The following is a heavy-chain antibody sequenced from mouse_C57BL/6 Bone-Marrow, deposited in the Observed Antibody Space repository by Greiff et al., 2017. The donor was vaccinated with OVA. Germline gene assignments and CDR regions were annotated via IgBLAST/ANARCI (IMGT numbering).Heavy chain of an antibody. D-gene: IGHD2-3*01. CDR2: ISSGGSYT. CDR3: ARRNGYYGFAY. CDR1: GFTFSSYG. J-gene: IGHJ3*01. V-gene: IGHV5-6*02. Sequence: EVKLQESGGDLVKPGGSLKLSCAASGFTFSSYGMSWVRQTPDKRLEWVATISSGGSYTYYPDSVKGRFTISRDNAKNTLYLQMSSLKSEDTAMYYCARRNGYYGFAYWGQGTLVTVSA.